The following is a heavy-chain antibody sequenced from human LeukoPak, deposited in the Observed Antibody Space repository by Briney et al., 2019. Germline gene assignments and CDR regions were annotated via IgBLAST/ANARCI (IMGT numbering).Heavy chain of an antibody. Sequence: ASVKVSCKVSGYTLTELSMHWVRQAPGKGLEWMGGFDPEDGETIYARKFQGRVTMTEDTSTDTAYMELSSLRSEDTAVYYCATEGITMVREPHWFDPWGQGTLVTVSS. CDR2: FDPEDGET. D-gene: IGHD3-10*01. V-gene: IGHV1-24*01. CDR1: GYTLTELS. J-gene: IGHJ5*02. CDR3: ATEGITMVREPHWFDP.